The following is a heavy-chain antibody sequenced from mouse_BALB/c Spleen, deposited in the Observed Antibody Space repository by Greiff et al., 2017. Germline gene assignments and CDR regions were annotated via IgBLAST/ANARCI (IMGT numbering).Heavy chain of an antibody. CDR1: GFTFSSYT. J-gene: IGHJ3*01. CDR2: INSNGGST. V-gene: IGHV5-6-3*01. D-gene: IGHD2-4*01. CDR3: ARMIARAWFAY. Sequence: EVKLVESGGGLVKPGGSLKLSCAASGFTFSSYTMSWVRQTPDKRLELVATINSNGGSTYYPDSVKGRFTISRDNAKNTLYLQMSSLKSEDTAMYYCARMIARAWFAYWGQGTLVTVSA.